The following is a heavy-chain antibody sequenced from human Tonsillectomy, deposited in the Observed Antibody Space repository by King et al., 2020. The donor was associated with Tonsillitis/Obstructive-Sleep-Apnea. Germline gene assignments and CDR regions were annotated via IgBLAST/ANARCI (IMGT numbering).Heavy chain of an antibody. CDR2: IKSKTDGGTT. Sequence: VQLVESGGGLVKPGGSLRLSCAASGFTFSNAWMNWVRQAPGKGLEWVGRIKSKTDGGTTDYAAPVKGRFTISRDDSKNTLYLQMNSLKTEDTAVYYCTTDPPIFGVANIDYWGQGTLVTVSS. CDR1: GFTFSNAW. D-gene: IGHD3-3*01. J-gene: IGHJ4*02. CDR3: TTDPPIFGVANIDY. V-gene: IGHV3-15*07.